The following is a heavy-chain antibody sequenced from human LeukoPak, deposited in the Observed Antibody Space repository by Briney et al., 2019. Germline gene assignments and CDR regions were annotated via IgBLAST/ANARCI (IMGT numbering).Heavy chain of an antibody. J-gene: IGHJ5*02. V-gene: IGHV3-23*01. Sequence: QPGGSLRLSCAASGFTFSSYAMSWVRQAPGKGLEWVSAISGSGGSTYYADSVKGRFTISRDNAKNSLYLQMNSLRAEDTALYYCAKDMSPHYDSSGYYQNWFDPWGQGTLVTVSS. CDR1: GFTFSSYA. D-gene: IGHD3-22*01. CDR2: ISGSGGST. CDR3: AKDMSPHYDSSGYYQNWFDP.